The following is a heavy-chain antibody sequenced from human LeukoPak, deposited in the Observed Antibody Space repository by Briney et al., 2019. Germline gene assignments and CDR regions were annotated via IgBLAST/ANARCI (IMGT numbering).Heavy chain of an antibody. CDR3: AKGPTRYSSSWLFDY. J-gene: IGHJ4*02. CDR1: GFTFSSYG. V-gene: IGHV3-30*02. D-gene: IGHD6-13*01. Sequence: PGGSLRLSCAASGFTFSSYGMHWVRQAPGKGLEWVAFIRYDGSNKYYADSVKGRFTISRDNSKNTLYLQMNSLRAEDTAVYYCAKGPTRYSSSWLFDYWGQGTLVTVSS. CDR2: IRYDGSNK.